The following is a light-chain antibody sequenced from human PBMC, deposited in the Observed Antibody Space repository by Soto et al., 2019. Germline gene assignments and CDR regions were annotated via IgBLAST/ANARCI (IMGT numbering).Light chain of an antibody. Sequence: EIVMTQSPATLSVSPGERATLSFRASQSVSSSLAWYQQKPGQAPRLLIYGASTRATGIPARFSGSGSGTEFTLTISSLQSEDFAVYYCQQYNNWWTFGQGTKVDNK. CDR3: QQYNNWWT. V-gene: IGKV3-15*01. J-gene: IGKJ1*01. CDR1: QSVSSS. CDR2: GAS.